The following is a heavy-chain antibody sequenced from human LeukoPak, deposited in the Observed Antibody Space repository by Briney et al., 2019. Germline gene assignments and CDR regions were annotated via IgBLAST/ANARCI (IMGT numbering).Heavy chain of an antibody. CDR3: ARLGSPYYYYYMDV. Sequence: PETLSLTCTVSGGSISSYYWSWIRQPAGKGLEWIGRIYTSGSTNYNPSLKSRVTMSVDTSKNQLSLKVNSVTAADTAVYYCARLGSPYYYYYMDVWGKGTTVTISS. CDR2: IYTSGST. J-gene: IGHJ6*03. CDR1: GGSISSYY. V-gene: IGHV4-4*07.